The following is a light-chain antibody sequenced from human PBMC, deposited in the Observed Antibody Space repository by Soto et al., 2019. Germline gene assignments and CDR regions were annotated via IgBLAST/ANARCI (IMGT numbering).Light chain of an antibody. Sequence: AIRMTQSPSSLSASTGDRFTITFRASQGISSYLAWYQQKPGKAPKLLIYAASSLQSGVPSRFSGSGSGTDFTLTISNLQPEDFATYYCQQSYSTPLTFGGGTKVDIK. CDR3: QQSYSTPLT. V-gene: IGKV1-8*01. J-gene: IGKJ4*01. CDR1: QGISSY. CDR2: AAS.